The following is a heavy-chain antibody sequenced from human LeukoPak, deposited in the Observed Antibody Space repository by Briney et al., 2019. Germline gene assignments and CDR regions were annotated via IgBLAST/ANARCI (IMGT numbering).Heavy chain of an antibody. D-gene: IGHD3-22*01. CDR3: AKDKDRVRSGYWLPYYFDY. J-gene: IGHJ4*02. CDR2: ICGSGGST. Sequence: GGSLRLSCAASGFTFSSYAMNWVRQAPGKGLEWVSAICGSGGSTYYADSVKGRFTISRDNSKNTLFLQMNSLRAEDTAVYYCAKDKDRVRSGYWLPYYFDYWGQGTLVTVSS. V-gene: IGHV3-23*01. CDR1: GFTFSSYA.